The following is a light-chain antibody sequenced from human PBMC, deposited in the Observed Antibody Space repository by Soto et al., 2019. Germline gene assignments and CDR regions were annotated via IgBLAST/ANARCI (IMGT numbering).Light chain of an antibody. V-gene: IGKV3-15*01. CDR3: QQYKQWPVA. Sequence: VMTQSPTTLSGSPGERATLSCRASHSVGSNLAWYQQNPGQAPRLLIYGASTRATGVPARFSGSGSATQFTLTISSLQSEDFGFYYCQQYKQWPVAFGGGTKVEIK. CDR2: GAS. CDR1: HSVGSN. J-gene: IGKJ4*01.